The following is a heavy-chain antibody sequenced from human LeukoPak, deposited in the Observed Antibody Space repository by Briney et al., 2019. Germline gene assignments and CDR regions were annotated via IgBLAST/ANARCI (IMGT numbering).Heavy chain of an antibody. CDR2: SYSDNT. CDR3: ARVVAAPGSNAFDI. Sequence: GGSLRLSCTVSGFTVSSNSMSWVRQAPGKGLEWVSFSYSDNTHYSDSVKGRFTIYRDNSKNTLYLQMNSLRVEDTAVYYCARVVAAPGSNAFDIWGQGTVVTVSS. V-gene: IGHV3-53*01. CDR1: GFTVSSNS. J-gene: IGHJ3*02. D-gene: IGHD6-13*01.